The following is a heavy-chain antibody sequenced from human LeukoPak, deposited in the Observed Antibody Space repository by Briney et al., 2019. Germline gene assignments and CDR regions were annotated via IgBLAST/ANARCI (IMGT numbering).Heavy chain of an antibody. Sequence: GGCLRLSCAASGFTFSSYAMSWVRQAPGKGLEWVSAISSSAGTTYYADSVKGRFTISRDNSKNTLYLQMDSLRACDTAVFYCARDGKSSGWYYWGQRTLVTVSS. CDR3: ARDGKSSGWYY. J-gene: IGHJ4*02. D-gene: IGHD6-19*01. V-gene: IGHV3-23*01. CDR2: ISSSAGTT. CDR1: GFTFSSYA.